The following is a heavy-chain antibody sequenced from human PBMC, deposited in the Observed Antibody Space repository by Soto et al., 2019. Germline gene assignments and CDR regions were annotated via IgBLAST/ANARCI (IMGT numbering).Heavy chain of an antibody. CDR3: ARGSYYMDYFDY. CDR2: INAGNGNT. J-gene: IGHJ4*02. Sequence: HWVRQAPGQRLEWMGWINAGNGNTKYSQKFQGRVTITRDTSASTAYMELSSLRSEDTAVYYCARGSYYMDYFDYWGQGTLVTVSS. D-gene: IGHD1-26*01. V-gene: IGHV1-3*01.